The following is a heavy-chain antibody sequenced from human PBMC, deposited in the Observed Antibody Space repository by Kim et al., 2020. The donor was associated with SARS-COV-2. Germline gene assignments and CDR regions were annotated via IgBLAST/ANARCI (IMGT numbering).Heavy chain of an antibody. D-gene: IGHD2-2*01. CDR2: IGTAGDT. V-gene: IGHV3-13*04. J-gene: IGHJ6*02. CDR1: GFTFSSYD. Sequence: GGSLRLSCAASGFTFSSYDMHWVRQATGKGLEWVSAIGTAGDTYYPGSVKGRFTISRENAKNSLYLQMSSLRARDTAVYYCARAKLGYCSSTSCYHYYYYYGMDVWGQGTTVTVSS. CDR3: ARAKLGYCSSTSCYHYYYYYGMDV.